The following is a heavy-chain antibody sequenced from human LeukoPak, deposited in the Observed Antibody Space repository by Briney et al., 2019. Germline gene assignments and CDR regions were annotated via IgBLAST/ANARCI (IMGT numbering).Heavy chain of an antibody. CDR2: ISGSGGST. CDR3: AKDLAFGAAAGTYY. V-gene: IGHV3-23*01. Sequence: GALRLSCAASGFTFSSYAMSWVRQAPGKGLEWVSAISGSGGSTYNADSVKGRFTISRDNSKNTLYLQMNSLRAEDTAVYYCAKDLAFGAAAGTYYWGQGTLVTVSS. CDR1: GFTFSSYA. D-gene: IGHD6-13*01. J-gene: IGHJ4*02.